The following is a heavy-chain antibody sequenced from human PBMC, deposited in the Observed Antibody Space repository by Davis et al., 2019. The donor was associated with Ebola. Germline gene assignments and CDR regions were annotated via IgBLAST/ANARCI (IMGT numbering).Heavy chain of an antibody. CDR3: TSWSKVSY. J-gene: IGHJ4*02. V-gene: IGHV3-73*01. CDR2: IRSKANSYTT. Sequence: GGSLRLSCAASGFTFSGSAMHWVRQASGKGLEWVGRIRSKANSYTTAYAASVKGRFTISRDDSKNTVYLQMNSLKTEDTAVYYCTSWSKVSYWGQGTLVTVSS. CDR1: GFTFSGSA.